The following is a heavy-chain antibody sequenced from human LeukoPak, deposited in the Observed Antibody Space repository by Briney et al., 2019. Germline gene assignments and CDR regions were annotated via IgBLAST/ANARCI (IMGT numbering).Heavy chain of an antibody. V-gene: IGHV1-18*01. D-gene: IGHD2-2*01. CDR2: ISAYNGNT. Sequence: ASVKASCKASGYTFTSYGISWVRQAPGQGLEWMGWISAYNGNTNYAQKLQGRVTMTTDTSTSTAYMELRSLRSDDTAVYYCAREYQLLGDYYYYYMDVWGKGTTVTVSS. CDR1: GYTFTSYG. CDR3: AREYQLLGDYYYYYMDV. J-gene: IGHJ6*03.